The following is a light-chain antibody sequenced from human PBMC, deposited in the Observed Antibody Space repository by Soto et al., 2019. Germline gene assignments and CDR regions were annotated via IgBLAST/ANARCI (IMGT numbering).Light chain of an antibody. V-gene: IGKV2-28*01. J-gene: IGKJ4*01. CDR1: QSLLHSNGYNY. Sequence: DVVMTQSPLSLPVTLGQPASISCGSSQSLLHSNGYNYLDWYLQKPGQSPQLLIYLGSNRASGVPGRFSGSGSGTDFTLSISSVEAEDVGVYYCMQTLQTPLTFGGGTKV. CDR3: MQTLQTPLT. CDR2: LGS.